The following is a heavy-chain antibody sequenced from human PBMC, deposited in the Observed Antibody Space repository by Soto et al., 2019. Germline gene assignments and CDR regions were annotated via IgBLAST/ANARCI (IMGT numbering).Heavy chain of an antibody. CDR1: GFTFDDYA. CDR3: AKDGVGQESGGLNYYFDY. V-gene: IGHV3-9*01. J-gene: IGHJ4*02. D-gene: IGHD1-26*01. Sequence: HPGGSLRLSCAASGFTFDDYAMHWVRQAPGKGLEWVSGISWNSGSIGYADSVKGRFTISRDNAKNSLYLQMNSLRAEDTALYYCAKDGVGQESGGLNYYFDYWGQGTLVTVSS. CDR2: ISWNSGSI.